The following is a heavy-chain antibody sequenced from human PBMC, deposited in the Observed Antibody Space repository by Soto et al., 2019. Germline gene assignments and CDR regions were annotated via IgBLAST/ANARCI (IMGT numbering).Heavy chain of an antibody. J-gene: IGHJ1*01. CDR3: ARESGENWTYEAH. CDR1: GAYVSDFS. V-gene: IGHV4-4*07. Sequence: QVQQLESGPGLVKPWDTLSLTCTVSGAYVSDFSWSWIRQPAGKGLEWIGRITVNGITQYTPSFRSRXTXXXXXXRNQFSLNLQSATAADTALYYCARESGENWTYEAHWGQGTLVTVSS. CDR2: ITVNGIT. D-gene: IGHD1-7*01.